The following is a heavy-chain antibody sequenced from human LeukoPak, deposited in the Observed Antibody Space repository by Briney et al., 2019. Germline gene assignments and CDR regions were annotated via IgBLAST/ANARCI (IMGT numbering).Heavy chain of an antibody. Sequence: GGSLRLSCAAPGFTFSSYAMSWVRQAPGKGLEWVSAISGSGGSTYYADSVKGRFTISRDNSKNTLYLQMNSLRAEDTAVYYCAKDSSGYLGFDYWGQGTLVTVSS. D-gene: IGHD3-22*01. CDR3: AKDSSGYLGFDY. J-gene: IGHJ4*02. CDR2: ISGSGGST. V-gene: IGHV3-23*01. CDR1: GFTFSSYA.